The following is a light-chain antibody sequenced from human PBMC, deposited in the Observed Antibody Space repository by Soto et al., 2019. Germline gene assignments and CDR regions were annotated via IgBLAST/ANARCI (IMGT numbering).Light chain of an antibody. J-gene: IGLJ2*01. Sequence: QSVLTQPASVSGSPGQSITISCRGTSSDVGGYNYVSWYQQHPGKAPKLMMYEVSNRPSGVSNRFSGSKSDNTASLTISGLQAEDEADYYCSSYTRSSTLIFGGGTKVTVL. CDR3: SSYTRSSTLI. CDR1: SSDVGGYNY. CDR2: EVS. V-gene: IGLV2-14*01.